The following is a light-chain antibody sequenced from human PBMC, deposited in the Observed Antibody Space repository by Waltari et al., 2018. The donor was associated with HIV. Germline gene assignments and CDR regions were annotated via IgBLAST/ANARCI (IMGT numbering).Light chain of an antibody. J-gene: IGKJ4*01. Sequence: EIVLTQSPATLSLSPGERATLSCRASQSVSNFLAWYQHKSGQAPRLLIFDASNRATGIPARFSGSGSGTDFTLTISSLEPEDFAVYYCQQRTNWPPGTTFGGGTKVERK. V-gene: IGKV3-11*01. CDR2: DAS. CDR3: QQRTNWPPGTT. CDR1: QSVSNF.